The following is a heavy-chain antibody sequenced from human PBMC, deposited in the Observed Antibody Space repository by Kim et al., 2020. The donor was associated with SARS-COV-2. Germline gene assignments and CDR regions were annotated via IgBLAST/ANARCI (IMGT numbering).Heavy chain of an antibody. J-gene: IGHJ4*02. V-gene: IGHV3-21*04. CDR1: GFTFSSYS. D-gene: IGHD2-15*01. CDR3: ATLPPGGVVTGKYYFDY. CDR2: ISSSSSYI. Sequence: GGSLRLSCAASGFTFSSYSMNWVRQAPGKGLEWVSSISSSSSYIYYADSVKGRFTISRDNAKNSLYLQMNSLRGEDTAVYYCATLPPGGVVTGKYYFDYWGQGTLVTVSS.